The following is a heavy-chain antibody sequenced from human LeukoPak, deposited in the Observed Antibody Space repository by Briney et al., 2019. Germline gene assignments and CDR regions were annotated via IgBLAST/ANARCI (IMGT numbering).Heavy chain of an antibody. J-gene: IGHJ5*02. CDR1: GYTFSTYG. V-gene: IGHV1-18*03. Sequence: ASVKVSCKTSGYTFSTYGLSWVRQAPGQGLEWMGWISGNSGKTHYAQKFQDRVTLTTDTSSTTAFMELRSLRSDDMAMYYCARNAGSYFEFAPWGQGTLVTVSS. D-gene: IGHD1-26*01. CDR2: ISGNSGKT. CDR3: ARNAGSYFEFAP.